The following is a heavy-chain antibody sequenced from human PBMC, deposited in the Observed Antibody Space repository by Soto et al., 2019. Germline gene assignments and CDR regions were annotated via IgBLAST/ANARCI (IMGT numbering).Heavy chain of an antibody. CDR1: GFTFSSYG. D-gene: IGHD4-17*01. CDR3: AKGAMTTIDY. Sequence: PGGSLRLSCAASGFTFSSYGMHWVRQAPGKGLEWVAVISYDGSNKYYADSVKGRFTISRDNSKNTLYLQMNSLRAEDTAVYYCAKGAMTTIDYWGQGTLVTVSS. V-gene: IGHV3-30*18. CDR2: ISYDGSNK. J-gene: IGHJ4*02.